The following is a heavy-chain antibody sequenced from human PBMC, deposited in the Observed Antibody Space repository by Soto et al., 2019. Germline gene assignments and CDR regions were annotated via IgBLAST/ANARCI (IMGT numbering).Heavy chain of an antibody. CDR1: GFTVSSNY. V-gene: IGHV3-53*01. CDR3: ARGGGSGSACCSIDY. J-gene: IGHJ4*02. D-gene: IGHD2-21*02. CDR2: IYSGGSA. Sequence: EVQLVESGGDLIQPGGSLRLSCAASGFTVSSNYMSWVRQAPGKGLEWVSFIYSGGSAYYADSVKGRFTISRDNSKNQLCLQMTSRRAGDTAWYYCARGGGSGSACCSIDYWGQGTLVSVSS.